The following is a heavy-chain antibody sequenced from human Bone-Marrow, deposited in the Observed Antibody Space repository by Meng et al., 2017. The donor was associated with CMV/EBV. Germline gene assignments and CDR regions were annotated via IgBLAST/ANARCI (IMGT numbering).Heavy chain of an antibody. D-gene: IGHD6-13*01. V-gene: IGHV3-7*01. CDR3: AKIPLLIADTGTGVD. J-gene: IGHJ4*02. CDR1: GFTFSSYW. Sequence: GESLKISCAASGFTFSSYWMSWVRQAPGKGLEWVANIKQDGSEKYYVDSVKGRFTISRDNSKNTVYLQMNSLSAEDTAVYYCAKIPLLIADTGTGVDWGQGTLVTVSS. CDR2: IKQDGSEK.